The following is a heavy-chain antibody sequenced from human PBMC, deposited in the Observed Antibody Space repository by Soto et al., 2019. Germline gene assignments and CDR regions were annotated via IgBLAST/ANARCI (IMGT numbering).Heavy chain of an antibody. J-gene: IGHJ5*01. CDR2: IYTDGGT. CDR3: ARGITAWSNDS. D-gene: IGHD2-15*01. V-gene: IGHV4-31*03. Sequence: SETLSLTGTVSGDSINSGSYYWTWIRQHPGKGPEWIGCIYTDGGTDYSPSLKSRLTISMDTSKNHFSLRLTSVTAADTATYFCARGITAWSNDSCGHGILVTVSS. CDR1: GDSINSGSYY.